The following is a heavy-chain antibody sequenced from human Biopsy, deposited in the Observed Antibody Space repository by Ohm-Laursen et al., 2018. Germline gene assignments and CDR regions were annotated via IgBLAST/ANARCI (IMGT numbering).Heavy chain of an antibody. CDR2: IYYTGST. CDR3: ARHAPSYSGSYWRYFDL. D-gene: IGHD1-26*01. CDR1: GGSISSYY. V-gene: IGHV4-59*08. Sequence: SETLSLTCAVSGGSISSYYWSWIRQPPGRGLEWIGYIYYTGSTNYNPSLKSRFTISEDTSMTHLPLRHTSVTAADTAVYYCARHAPSYSGSYWRYFDLWGRGTLVTVSS. J-gene: IGHJ2*01.